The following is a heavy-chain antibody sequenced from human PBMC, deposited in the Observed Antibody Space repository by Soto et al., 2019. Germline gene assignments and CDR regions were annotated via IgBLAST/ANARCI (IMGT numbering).Heavy chain of an antibody. V-gene: IGHV3-9*01. CDR2: ISWNSGSI. Sequence: PGGSLRLSCAASGFTFDDYAMHWVRQAPGKGLEWVSGISWNSGSIGYADSVKGRFTISRDNSKNSLYLQMNSLRAEDTALYYCAKDMRYSSSYLLQHWGQGTLVTVSS. CDR3: AKDMRYSSSYLLQH. D-gene: IGHD6-13*01. CDR1: GFTFDDYA. J-gene: IGHJ1*01.